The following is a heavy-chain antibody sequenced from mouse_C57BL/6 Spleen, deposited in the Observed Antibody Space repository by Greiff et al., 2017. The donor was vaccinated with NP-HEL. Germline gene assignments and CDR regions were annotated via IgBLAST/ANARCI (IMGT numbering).Heavy chain of an antibody. CDR2: ISSGSSTI. J-gene: IGHJ4*01. CDR1: GFTFSDYG. D-gene: IGHD3-2*02. V-gene: IGHV5-17*01. Sequence: EVQLVESGGGLVKPGGSLKLSCAASGFTFSDYGMHWVRQAPEKGLEWVAYISSGSSTIYYADTVKGRFTISRDNAKNTLFLQMTSLRSEDTAMYYCARDSLDSSGYDAMDYWGQGTSVTVSS. CDR3: ARDSLDSSGYDAMDY.